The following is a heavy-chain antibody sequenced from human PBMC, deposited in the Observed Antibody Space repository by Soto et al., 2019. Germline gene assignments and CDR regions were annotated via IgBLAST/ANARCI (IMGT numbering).Heavy chain of an antibody. D-gene: IGHD6-13*01. CDR2: IYYSGST. V-gene: IGHV4-38-2*01. CDR3: ARGLDAYSSSWYWFDY. CDR1: GYSISSGYY. Sequence: SETLSLTCAVSGYSISSGYYWGWIRQPPGKGLEWIGYIYYSGSTNYNPSLKSRVTISVDTSKNQFSLKLSSVTAADTAVYYCARGLDAYSSSWYWFDYWGQGTLVTVSS. J-gene: IGHJ4*02.